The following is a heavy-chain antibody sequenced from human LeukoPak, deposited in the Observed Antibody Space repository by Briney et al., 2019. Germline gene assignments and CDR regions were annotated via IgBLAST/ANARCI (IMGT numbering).Heavy chain of an antibody. CDR3: TRSIAVAGTDDY. CDR1: GFTFGDYA. CDR2: IRSEAYGGTT. J-gene: IGHJ4*02. V-gene: IGHV3-49*03. Sequence: GRSLRLSCTASGFTFGDYAMSWFRQAPGKGLEWVGFIRSEAYGGTTEYAASVKGRFTISRDDSKSIAYLQMNSLKTEDTAVYYCTRSIAVAGTDDYWGQGTLVTVSS. D-gene: IGHD6-19*01.